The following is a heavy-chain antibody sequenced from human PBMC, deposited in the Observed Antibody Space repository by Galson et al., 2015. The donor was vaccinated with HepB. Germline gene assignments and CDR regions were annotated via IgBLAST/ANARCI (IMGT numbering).Heavy chain of an antibody. CDR3: ASVILYYGSGSYYSGMDV. CDR1: GFTFDDYG. J-gene: IGHJ6*01. D-gene: IGHD3-10*01. Sequence: SLRLSCAASGFTFDDYGMSWVRQAPGKGLEWVSGINWNGGRTGYADSVKGRFTISRDNAKNSLYLQMNSLRAKDTALYYGASVILYYGSGSYYSGMDVWGQGTAVTVST. CDR2: INWNGGRT. V-gene: IGHV3-20*04.